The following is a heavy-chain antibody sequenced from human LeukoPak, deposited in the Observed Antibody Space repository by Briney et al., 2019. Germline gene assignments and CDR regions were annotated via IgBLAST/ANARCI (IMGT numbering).Heavy chain of an antibody. Sequence: SETLSLTCTVSGGSISSPTYYWGWIRQPPGKGLEWIGSAYYGGSTYYTPSLKSRVSISIDTSKNQFSLKLSSVTAADTAVYYCARRGSGWYEGAFDIWGQGTMVTVSS. CDR2: AYYGGST. D-gene: IGHD6-19*01. CDR3: ARRGSGWYEGAFDI. V-gene: IGHV4-39*07. CDR1: GGSISSPTYY. J-gene: IGHJ3*02.